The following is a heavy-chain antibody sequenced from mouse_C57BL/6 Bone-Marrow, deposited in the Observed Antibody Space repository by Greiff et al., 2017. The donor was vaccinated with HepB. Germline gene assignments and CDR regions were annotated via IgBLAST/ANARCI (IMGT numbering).Heavy chain of an antibody. V-gene: IGHV1-64*01. Sequence: QVQLQQPGAELVKPGASVKLSCKASGYTFTSYWMHWVKQRPGQGLEWIGMIHPNSGSTNYNEKFKSKATLTVDKSSSTAYMQLSSLTSEDSAVYYCARRGCYAPWFAYWGQGTLVTVSA. D-gene: IGHD3-3*01. CDR3: ARRGCYAPWFAY. J-gene: IGHJ3*01. CDR2: IHPNSGST. CDR1: GYTFTSYW.